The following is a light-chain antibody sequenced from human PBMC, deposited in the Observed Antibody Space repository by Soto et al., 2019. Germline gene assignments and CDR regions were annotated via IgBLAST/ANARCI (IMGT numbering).Light chain of an antibody. J-gene: IGLJ1*01. Sequence: QFALTQAASESGSPGQSITISCTGTSSDVGGYNYVSWYQQHPDKAPKLMIYVVSNRPSGVSNRFSGSKSGNTASLTISGLQAEDEADYYCSSYTSSDTPYVFGTGTKLTVL. CDR1: SSDVGGYNY. V-gene: IGLV2-14*01. CDR2: VVS. CDR3: SSYTSSDTPYV.